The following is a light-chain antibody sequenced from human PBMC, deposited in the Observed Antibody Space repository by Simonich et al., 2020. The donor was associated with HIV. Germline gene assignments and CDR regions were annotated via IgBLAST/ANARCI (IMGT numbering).Light chain of an antibody. Sequence: IQLTQSPSFLSASVGDRVTITCRASQGISSYLAWYQQKPEKAPKLLIYAASTLQRGVPSRFSGSGSGTEFTLTISSLQPEDFATYYCQQLNSYPPPFTFGPGTKVDVK. V-gene: IGKV1-9*01. CDR3: QQLNSYPPPFT. J-gene: IGKJ3*01. CDR1: QGISSY. CDR2: AAS.